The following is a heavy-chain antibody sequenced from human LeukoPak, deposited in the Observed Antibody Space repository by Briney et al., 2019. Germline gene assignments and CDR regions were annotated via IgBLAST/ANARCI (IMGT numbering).Heavy chain of an antibody. CDR2: MSYDGNYK. CDR3: AKEARYDGSGKVYFDY. CDR1: GFTFSSYA. V-gene: IGHV3-30*18. J-gene: IGHJ4*02. Sequence: LAGRSLRLSSAASGFTFSSYAMHWVRQAPGKGLEWVAVMSYDGNYKYYAESVKGRFTISRDNSKNTLYLQMNSLRAEDTAVYYCAKEARYDGSGKVYFDYWGQGTLVTVSS. D-gene: IGHD3-10*01.